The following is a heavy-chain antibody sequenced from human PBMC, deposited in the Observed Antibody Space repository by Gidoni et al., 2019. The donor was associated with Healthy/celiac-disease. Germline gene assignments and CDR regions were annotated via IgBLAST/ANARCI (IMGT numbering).Heavy chain of an antibody. V-gene: IGHV1-69*01. CDR2: IIPIFGTA. CDR1: GGTFSSYA. J-gene: IGHJ5*02. Sequence: QVQLVQSGAEVKKPGSSVKVSCKASGGTFSSYAISWWRQAPGHGLEWTGGIIPIFGTANYAQKVQGRVTITADESTSTAYMELSSLRSEDTAVYYCARGREISNWFDPWGQGTLVTVSS. CDR3: ARGREISNWFDP.